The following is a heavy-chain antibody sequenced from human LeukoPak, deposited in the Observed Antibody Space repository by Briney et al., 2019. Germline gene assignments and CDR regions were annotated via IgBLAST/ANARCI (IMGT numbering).Heavy chain of an antibody. CDR2: ISSSSSYI. CDR3: AMDASGLFDY. J-gene: IGHJ4*02. Sequence: GGSLRLSCAASGFTFSSYSMNWVRQAPGKGLEWVSSISSSSSYIHYADSVKGRFTISRDNAKNSLYLQMNSLRAEDTAIYYCAMDASGLFDYWGQGTLVTVSS. CDR1: GFTFSSYS. V-gene: IGHV3-21*01. D-gene: IGHD6-13*01.